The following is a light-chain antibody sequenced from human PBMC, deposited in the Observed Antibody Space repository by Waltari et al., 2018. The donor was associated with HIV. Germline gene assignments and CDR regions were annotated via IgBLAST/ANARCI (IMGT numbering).Light chain of an antibody. Sequence: SYELTQPLSVSVALGQTARISCGGDKIGNKSVHWYQYRPGQAPILVMYKSDVRPSGSPERFSGSNTWNTATLSITKVQAGDEADYSCQVWHNISVIFGGGTKLTVL. CDR1: KIGNKS. J-gene: IGLJ2*01. CDR2: KSD. V-gene: IGLV3-9*01. CDR3: QVWHNISVI.